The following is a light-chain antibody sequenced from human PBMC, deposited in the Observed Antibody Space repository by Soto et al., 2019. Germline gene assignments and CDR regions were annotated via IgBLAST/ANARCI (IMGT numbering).Light chain of an antibody. CDR2: GAS. Sequence: EIVMTQSPATLSVSPGEGATLSCRASQSVSSYLAWYQQKPGQAPRLLIYGASSRATGIPDRFSGSGSGTDFILTISRLEPEDFAVYYCQQYGSSPPITFGPGTRLEIK. CDR3: QQYGSSPPIT. CDR1: QSVSSY. J-gene: IGKJ5*01. V-gene: IGKV3-20*01.